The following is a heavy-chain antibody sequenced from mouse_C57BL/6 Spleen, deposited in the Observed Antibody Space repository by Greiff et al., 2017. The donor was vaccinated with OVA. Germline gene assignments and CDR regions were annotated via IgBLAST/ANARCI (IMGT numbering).Heavy chain of an antibody. CDR1: GFTFSSYA. Sequence: EVNVVESGGGLVKPGGSLKLSCAASGFTFSSYAMSWVRQTPDKRLEWVATISDGGSYTYYPDNVKGRFTISRDNAKNNLYLQMSHLKSEDTAMYYCARDRDYYGSSYNAMDYWGQGTSGTVSS. CDR3: ARDRDYYGSSYNAMDY. CDR2: ISDGGSYT. J-gene: IGHJ4*01. V-gene: IGHV5-4*01. D-gene: IGHD1-1*01.